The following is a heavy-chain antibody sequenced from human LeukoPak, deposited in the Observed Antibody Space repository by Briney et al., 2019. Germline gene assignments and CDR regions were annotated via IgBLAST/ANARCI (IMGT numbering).Heavy chain of an antibody. CDR1: GGSISSGSYY. D-gene: IGHD6-6*01. J-gene: IGHJ3*02. CDR3: AGPTKQLPI. Sequence: SETLSLTCTVSGGSISSGSYYWSWIRQPAGKGLEWIGRIYTSGSTNYNPSLKSRVTISVDTSKNQFSLKLSSVTAADTAVYYCAGPTKQLPIWGQGTMVTVSS. V-gene: IGHV4-61*02. CDR2: IYTSGST.